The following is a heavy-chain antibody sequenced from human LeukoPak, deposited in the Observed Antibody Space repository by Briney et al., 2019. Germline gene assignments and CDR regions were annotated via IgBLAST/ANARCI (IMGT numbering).Heavy chain of an antibody. J-gene: IGHJ6*03. Sequence: GGSLRLSCAASGFTFSSYSMNWVRQAPGKGLGWVSSISSSSSYIYYADSVKGRFTISGDNAKNSLYLQMNSLRAEDTAVYYCARDGVVVPAAIGYYYYYMDVWGKGTTVTVSS. D-gene: IGHD2-2*01. CDR1: GFTFSSYS. CDR3: ARDGVVVPAAIGYYYYYMDV. V-gene: IGHV3-21*01. CDR2: ISSSSSYI.